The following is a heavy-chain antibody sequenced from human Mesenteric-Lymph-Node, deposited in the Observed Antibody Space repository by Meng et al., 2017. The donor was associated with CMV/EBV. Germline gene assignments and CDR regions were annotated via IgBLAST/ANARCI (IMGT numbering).Heavy chain of an antibody. CDR1: GYSISSGYY. D-gene: IGHD2-15*01. CDR3: ARDRMFDP. J-gene: IGHJ5*02. Sequence: SETLSLTCTVSGYSISSGYYWGWIRQPPGKGLEWIGSIYHSGSTYYNPSLKSRVTISVDTSKNQFSLKLSSVTAADTAVYYCARDRMFDPWGQGTLVTVSS. CDR2: IYHSGST. V-gene: IGHV4-38-2*02.